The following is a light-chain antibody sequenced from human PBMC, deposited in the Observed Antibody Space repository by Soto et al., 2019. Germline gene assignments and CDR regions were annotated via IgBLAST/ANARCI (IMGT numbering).Light chain of an antibody. J-gene: IGLJ1*01. V-gene: IGLV2-23*01. CDR2: DGS. CDR3: CSYAGYNSFV. CDR1: SSDVGTYYL. Sequence: QSALTQPASGSESPGQSITISCTGTSSDVGTYYLVSWYQQHPGKVPIRMMYDGSKRSSWLSDRFSGSNSGNTASLTISGLQAEDEANYSCCSYAGYNSFVFGTGTKFTVL.